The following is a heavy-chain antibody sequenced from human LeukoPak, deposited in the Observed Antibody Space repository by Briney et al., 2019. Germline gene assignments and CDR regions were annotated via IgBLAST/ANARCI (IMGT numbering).Heavy chain of an antibody. CDR2: IYYSGGT. V-gene: IGHV4-59*11. CDR3: AREITGTTSGWFDP. J-gene: IGHJ5*02. D-gene: IGHD1-7*01. Sequence: SSETLSLTCTVSGGSISSHCWSWIRQPPGKGLEWIGYIYYSGGTNYNPSLKSRVTISVDTSKNQFSLKLSSVTAADTAVYYCAREITGTTSGWFDPWGQGTLVTVSS. CDR1: GGSISSHC.